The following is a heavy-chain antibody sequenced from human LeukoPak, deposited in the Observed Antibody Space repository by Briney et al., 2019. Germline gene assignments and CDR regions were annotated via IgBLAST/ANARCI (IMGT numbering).Heavy chain of an antibody. CDR2: INPNSGGT. D-gene: IGHD3-16*01. V-gene: IGHV1-2*06. CDR3: AAGFRLRLGTGDLYNWFDP. CDR1: GYTFTGYY. Sequence: ASVKVSCKASGYTFTGYYMHWVRQAPGQGLEWMGRINPNSGGTNYAQKFQGRVTMTRDTSISTAYMELSRLRSDDTAVYYCAAGFRLRLGTGDLYNWFDPWGQGTLVTVSS. J-gene: IGHJ5*02.